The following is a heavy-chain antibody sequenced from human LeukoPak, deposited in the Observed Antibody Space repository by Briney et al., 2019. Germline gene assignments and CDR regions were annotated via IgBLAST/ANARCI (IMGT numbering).Heavy chain of an antibody. D-gene: IGHD6-13*01. J-gene: IGHJ4*02. CDR3: ARDWARGSSWQGRDY. V-gene: IGHV3-30-3*01. CDR1: GFTFSSYA. CDR2: ISYDGSNK. Sequence: QSRGSLRLSCAASGFTFSSYAMHWVRQAPGKGLEWVAVISYDGSNKYYADSVKGRFTISRDNSKNTLYLQMNSLRAEDTAVYYCARDWARGSSWQGRDYWGQGTLVTVSS.